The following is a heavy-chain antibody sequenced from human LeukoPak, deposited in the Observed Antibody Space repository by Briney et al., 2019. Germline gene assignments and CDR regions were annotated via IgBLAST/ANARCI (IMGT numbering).Heavy chain of an antibody. Sequence: PGGSLRLSCAASGFTFSSYSMNWVRQAPGKGLEWVSSSSSSSSYIYYADSVKGRFTISRDNAKNSLYLQMNSLRAEDTAVYYCARDLEVAARGNDAFDIWGQGTMVTVSS. CDR2: SSSSSSYI. CDR3: ARDLEVAARGNDAFDI. CDR1: GFTFSSYS. D-gene: IGHD6-19*01. J-gene: IGHJ3*02. V-gene: IGHV3-21*01.